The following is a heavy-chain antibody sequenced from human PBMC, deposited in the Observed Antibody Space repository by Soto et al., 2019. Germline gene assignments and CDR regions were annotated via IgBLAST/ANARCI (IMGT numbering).Heavy chain of an antibody. CDR3: ARGQRRGGSSGWSL. Sequence: PLSLSCTVSGGYLSAYGKLVCRFYLSWIRQTPGKGLEWIVESNQRGGTNYKPSVKSRVTISVDTSKNQFCLNLNAVTAADSAVYYCARGQRRGGSSGWSLWSQGTLVTVS. D-gene: IGHD6-19*01. J-gene: IGHJ4*02. V-gene: IGHV4-34*01. CDR2: SNQRGGT. CDR1: GGYLSAYGKLVCRFY.